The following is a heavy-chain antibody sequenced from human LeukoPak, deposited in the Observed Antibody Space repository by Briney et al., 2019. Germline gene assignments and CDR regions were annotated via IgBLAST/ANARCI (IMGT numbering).Heavy chain of an antibody. CDR2: ISWNSGSI. J-gene: IGHJ3*02. CDR1: GFTFDDYA. D-gene: IGHD4/OR15-4a*01. CDR3: AKDIQRAGANSDAFDI. Sequence: QPGRSLRLSCAASGFTFDDYAMHWVRQAPGKGLEWVSGISWNSGSIGYADSVKGRFTISRDNAKNSLYLQMNSLRAEDTALYYCAKDIQRAGANSDAFDIWGQGTMVTVSS. V-gene: IGHV3-9*01.